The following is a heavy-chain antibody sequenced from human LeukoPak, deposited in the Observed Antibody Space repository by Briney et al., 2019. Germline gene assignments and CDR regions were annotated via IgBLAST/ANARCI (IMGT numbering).Heavy chain of an antibody. J-gene: IGHJ3*02. CDR3: ANDILTGSPFYAFDM. CDR1: GFTFSSYN. Sequence: GGSLRLSCAASGFTFSSYNMNWVRQAPGKGLEWVSSISSSSTYIYYANSVKGRFTISRDNAKNSLYLQMNSLRAEDTAVYYCANDILTGSPFYAFDMWGQGTMVTVSS. D-gene: IGHD3-9*01. CDR2: ISSSSTYI. V-gene: IGHV3-21*01.